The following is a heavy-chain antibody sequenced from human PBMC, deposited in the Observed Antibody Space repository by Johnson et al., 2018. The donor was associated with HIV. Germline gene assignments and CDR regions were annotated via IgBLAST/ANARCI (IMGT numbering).Heavy chain of an antibody. CDR2: IGTIDDT. D-gene: IGHD6-6*01. V-gene: IGHV3-13*01. J-gene: IGHJ3*02. CDR3: AKDRGEYSSLHDAFDI. Sequence: EKLVESGGGVVQPGRSLRLSCAASGFTYSSYDMHWVRQVRGKGLEWVSGIGTIDDTYYSDSVKGRFTISRENAKNSLYLQMNSLRAEDTAVYYCAKDRGEYSSLHDAFDIWGQGTMVTVSS. CDR1: GFTYSSYD.